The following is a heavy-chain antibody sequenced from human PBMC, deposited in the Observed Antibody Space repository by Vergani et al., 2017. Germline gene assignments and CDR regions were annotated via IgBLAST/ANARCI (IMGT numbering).Heavy chain of an antibody. J-gene: IGHJ4*02. Sequence: QVLLVQSGAEVKKPGASVRVSCKTSGYTFTNYYIHCVRQAPRQGLEWMGIINPSVGSTTYAQQFQGRLTMTRDTSTSTVYMNLSNLRSEDTAVHYCARPHGDILPPDPRRLDYWGQGTLVTVSS. CDR1: GYTFTNYY. V-gene: IGHV1-46*03. CDR3: ARPHGDILPPDPRRLDY. CDR2: INPSVGST.